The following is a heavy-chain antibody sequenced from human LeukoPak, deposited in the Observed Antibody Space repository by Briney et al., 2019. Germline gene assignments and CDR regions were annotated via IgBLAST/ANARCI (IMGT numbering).Heavy chain of an antibody. CDR1: GFTFSSYT. CDR2: ISGSGGST. V-gene: IGHV3-23*01. Sequence: GGSLRLSCAASGFTFSSYTMSWVRRAPGKGLEWVSGISGSGGSTYYADSMRGRFTISRDNSKNTLYLQMSSLRAEDTAVYYCAKALAYYYESSDYIDAFDIWGQGTTVTVSS. J-gene: IGHJ3*02. CDR3: AKALAYYYESSDYIDAFDI. D-gene: IGHD3-22*01.